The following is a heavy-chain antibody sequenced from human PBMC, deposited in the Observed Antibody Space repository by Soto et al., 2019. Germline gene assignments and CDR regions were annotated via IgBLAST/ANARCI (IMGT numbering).Heavy chain of an antibody. D-gene: IGHD3-10*01. J-gene: IGHJ5*02. V-gene: IGHV4-59*08. CDR1: GGSISSYY. Sequence: SETLSLTCTVSGGSISSYYWSWIRQSPGKGLECIGYIYYTGSTNYNPSLKSRVTISIDTSKNQFSLKLSSVTAADTAVYYCASLTWGSGSGSYYWFDPWGQGTLVTVS. CDR3: ASLTWGSGSGSYYWFDP. CDR2: IYYTGST.